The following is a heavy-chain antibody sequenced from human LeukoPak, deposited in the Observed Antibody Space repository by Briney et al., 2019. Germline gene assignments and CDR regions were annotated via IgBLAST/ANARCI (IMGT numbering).Heavy chain of an antibody. Sequence: SETLSLTCTVSGGSISSYYWGWIRQPPGKGLEWIGYIYYSGSTNYNPSLKSRVTISVDTSKNQFSLKLSSVTAADTAVYYCVRRPHIAAAGTYFDYWGQGTLVTVSS. J-gene: IGHJ4*02. CDR1: GGSISSYY. D-gene: IGHD6-13*01. V-gene: IGHV4-59*01. CDR2: IYYSGST. CDR3: VRRPHIAAAGTYFDY.